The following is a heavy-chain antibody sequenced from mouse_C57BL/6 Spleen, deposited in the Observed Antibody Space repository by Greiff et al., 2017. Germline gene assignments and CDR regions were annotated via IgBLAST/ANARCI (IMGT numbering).Heavy chain of an antibody. V-gene: IGHV1-64*01. Sequence: QVQLQQPGAELVKPGASVKLSCKASGYTFTSYWMHWVKQRPGQGLEWIGMIHPNSGSTNYNEKFKSKATLTVDKSSSTADMQLSSLTSEDSAVYYCARYHYDYDYDYWGQGTTLTVSS. CDR2: IHPNSGST. J-gene: IGHJ2*01. CDR3: ARYHYDYDYDY. CDR1: GYTFTSYW. D-gene: IGHD2-4*01.